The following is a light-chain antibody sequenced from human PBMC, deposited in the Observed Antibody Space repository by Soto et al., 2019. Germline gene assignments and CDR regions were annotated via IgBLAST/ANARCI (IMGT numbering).Light chain of an antibody. CDR2: GAS. J-gene: IGKJ1*01. CDR3: QQYNTWPRT. CDR1: QSVSNN. V-gene: IGKV3-15*01. Sequence: EIVMTQSPATLSVSPGERATLSCRASQSVSNNLAWYQQKPGQAPRLLIYGASTRAIGIPARFSGSGSGTEFTLTVSSLQSEDFAVYYCQQYNTWPRTFGQGTKVEIK.